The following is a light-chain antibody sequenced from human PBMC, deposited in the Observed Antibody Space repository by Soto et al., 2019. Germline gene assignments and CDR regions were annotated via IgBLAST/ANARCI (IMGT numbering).Light chain of an antibody. CDR1: QSVSMF. Sequence: DIQMTQSPSTLSASVGDRVTITCRASQSVSMFLAWYQQKPGKAPKLLIYDASNSESGVPSRFSGSGSGTEFSLTISNLQPDDFATYYCQHYKSYPWTFGKGTKVEIK. CDR2: DAS. V-gene: IGKV1-5*01. J-gene: IGKJ1*01. CDR3: QHYKSYPWT.